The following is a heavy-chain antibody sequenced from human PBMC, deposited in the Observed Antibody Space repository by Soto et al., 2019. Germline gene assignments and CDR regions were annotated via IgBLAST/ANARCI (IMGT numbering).Heavy chain of an antibody. CDR3: AKDGVYTSAWYYFDS. Sequence: GGSLRLACGAGGCSISRYGMHWGGQTPGKGLEWGADMWWDGGNRKYADSVKGRCTMSRDNAKNSLYLQMNSLRPEDTALYYCAKDGVYTSAWYYFDSWGQRTLVTVSS. CDR2: MWWDGGNR. J-gene: IGHJ4*02. CDR1: GCSISRYG. V-gene: IGHV3-33*03. D-gene: IGHD6-19*01.